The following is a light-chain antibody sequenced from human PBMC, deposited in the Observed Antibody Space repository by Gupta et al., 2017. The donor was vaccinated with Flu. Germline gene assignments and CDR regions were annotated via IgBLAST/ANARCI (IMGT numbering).Light chain of an antibody. CDR1: AVSGQF. J-gene: IGLJ3*02. V-gene: IGLV3-25*03. Sequence: GQTVMIACSGDAVSGQFAFWYQQRSGQAPVVVIYKDTQRPSGISERFSASASGTTVTLTINAVQAEDEAHYYCHSTDNTGVYRVFGCWTKLTVL. CDR3: HSTDNTGVYRV. CDR2: KDT.